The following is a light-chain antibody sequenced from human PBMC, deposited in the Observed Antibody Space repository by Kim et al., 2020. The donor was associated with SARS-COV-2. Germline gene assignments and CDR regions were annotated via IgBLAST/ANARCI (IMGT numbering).Light chain of an antibody. J-gene: IGKJ2*01. CDR2: DAS. CDR3: QQYNNWLYT. V-gene: IGKV3-15*01. Sequence: VSPGERATLSCRGSQRVSSNLAWYQQDTGQAPRLLISDASTRGTGIPARFSGSGSGTEFTLTITSLQSEDFAVYYCQQYNNWLYTFGQGTKLEI. CDR1: QRVSSN.